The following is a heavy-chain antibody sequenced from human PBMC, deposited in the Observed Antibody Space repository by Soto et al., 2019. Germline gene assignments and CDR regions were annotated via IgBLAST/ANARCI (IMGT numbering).Heavy chain of an antibody. D-gene: IGHD2-2*01. Sequence: ASVKVSCKDSGYTFTGYYMHWVRQAPGQGLEWMGWINPNSGGTNYAQKFQGRVTMTRDTSISTAYMELSRLSSDDTAVYYRARDSGPPIFTNLVVVTADTPGPLDYWGQGTLVTVSS. CDR3: ARDSGPPIFTNLVVVTADTPGPLDY. V-gene: IGHV1-2*02. CDR1: GYTFTGYY. CDR2: INPNSGGT. J-gene: IGHJ4*02.